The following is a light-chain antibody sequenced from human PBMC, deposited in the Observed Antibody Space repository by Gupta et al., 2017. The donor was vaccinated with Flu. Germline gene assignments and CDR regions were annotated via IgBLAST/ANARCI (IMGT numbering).Light chain of an antibody. CDR1: GSNIGINY. CDR2: DNH. V-gene: IGLV1-51*01. Sequence: QSVLAQPASVSPAPGQKVTISCSGGGSNIGINYVSWYQQLPGAAPKLLIYDNHARPSGIPDRFSGSKSGTSATLGITGLQTGDEADYYCGTWDNSLSAMVFGGGTKLTVL. CDR3: GTWDNSLSAMV. J-gene: IGLJ3*02.